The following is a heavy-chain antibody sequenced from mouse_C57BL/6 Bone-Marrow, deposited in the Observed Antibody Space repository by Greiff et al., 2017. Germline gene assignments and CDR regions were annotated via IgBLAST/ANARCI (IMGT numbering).Heavy chain of an antibody. D-gene: IGHD1-1*01. V-gene: IGHV3-6*01. J-gene: IGHJ3*01. CDR3: ARRDYGSPFAY. CDR1: GYSITSGYY. CDR2: ISYDGSN. Sequence: ESGPGLVKPSQSLSLTCSVTGYSITSGYYWNWIRQFPGNKLEWMGYISYDGSNNYNPSLKNRISITRDTSKNQFFLKLNSVTTEDTATYYCARRDYGSPFAYWGQGTLVTVSA.